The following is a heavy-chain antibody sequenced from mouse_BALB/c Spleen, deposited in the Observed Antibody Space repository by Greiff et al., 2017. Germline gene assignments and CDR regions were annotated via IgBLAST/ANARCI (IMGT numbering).Heavy chain of an antibody. CDR3: ARGAYYRYDWYFDV. D-gene: IGHD2-14*01. CDR1: GYSITSDYA. V-gene: IGHV3-2*02. Sequence: EVQLQQSGPGLVKPSQSLSLTCTVTGYSITSDYAWNWIRQFPGNKLEWAGYISYSGSTSYNPSLKSRISITRDTSKNPFFLQLISVTTEDTATYYCARGAYYRYDWYFDVWGAGTTVTVSS. CDR2: ISYSGST. J-gene: IGHJ1*01.